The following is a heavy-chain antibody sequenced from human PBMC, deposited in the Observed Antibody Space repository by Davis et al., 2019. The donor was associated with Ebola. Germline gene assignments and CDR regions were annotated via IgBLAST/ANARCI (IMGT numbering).Heavy chain of an antibody. CDR2: ISGSAGTT. V-gene: IGHV3-23*01. J-gene: IGHJ4*02. Sequence: PSETLSLTCAVYGGSFSGYYWSWVRQAPGKGLEWVSAISGSAGTTYYADSVKGRFTISRDNSKNTLYLQMNSLRAEDTAVYYCALPAGGGSPLPGYWGQGTLVTVSS. D-gene: IGHD2-15*01. CDR1: GGSFSGYY. CDR3: ALPAGGGSPLPGY.